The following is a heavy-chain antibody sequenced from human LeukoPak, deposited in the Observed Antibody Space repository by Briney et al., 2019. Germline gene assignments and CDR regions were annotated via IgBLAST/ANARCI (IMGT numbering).Heavy chain of an antibody. D-gene: IGHD2-2*01. V-gene: IGHV4-39*01. CDR1: GASISDNNYF. J-gene: IGHJ3*01. CDR2: IYHGKNT. CDR3: ARRNVVVPSTMARAFDV. Sequence: SETLSLTCTVSGASISDNNYFWGWIRQPPGKGLEWIGTIYHGKNTYCNPSLKSRLTMSVDTSKKQFSLRLSSVTAADTAMYYCARRNVVVPSTMARAFDVWGQGTMVTVS.